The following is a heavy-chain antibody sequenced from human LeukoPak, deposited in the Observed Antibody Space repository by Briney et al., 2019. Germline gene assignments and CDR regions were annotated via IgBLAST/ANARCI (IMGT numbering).Heavy chain of an antibody. CDR3: ARIAYDSSATFDY. Sequence: GGSLRLSCAASGFTFSSYEMNWVRQAPGKGLEWVSYISSSGSTIYYADSVKGRFTISRDNAKSSLYLQMNSLRAEDTAVYYCARIAYDSSATFDYWGQGTLVAVSS. CDR2: ISSSGSTI. V-gene: IGHV3-48*03. D-gene: IGHD3-22*01. J-gene: IGHJ4*02. CDR1: GFTFSSYE.